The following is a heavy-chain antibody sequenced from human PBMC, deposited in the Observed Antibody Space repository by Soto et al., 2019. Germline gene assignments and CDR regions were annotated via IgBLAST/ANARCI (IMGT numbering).Heavy chain of an antibody. CDR2: ISSSGSTI. D-gene: IGHD6-19*01. CDR3: ARGSSGWPSFVPPGIFDY. J-gene: IGHJ4*02. CDR1: GFTFSDYY. V-gene: IGHV3-11*01. Sequence: PGGSLRLSCAASGFTFSDYYMSWIRQAPGKGLEWVSYISSSGSTIYYADSVKGRFTISRDNAKNSLYLQMNSLRAEDTAVYYCARGSSGWPSFVPPGIFDYWGQGTLVTVSS.